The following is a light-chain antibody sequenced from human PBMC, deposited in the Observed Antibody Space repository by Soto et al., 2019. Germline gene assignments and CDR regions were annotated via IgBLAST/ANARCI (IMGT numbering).Light chain of an antibody. CDR3: QQLNSYTRT. J-gene: IGKJ1*01. CDR1: QGIGSY. CDR2: LAS. Sequence: DVQLTQSPSFLSTSVGDIVTITCRASQGIGSYLAWYQQKPGKAPKFLICLASTLQSGVPSRFSGSGSGTEFNLTITNLKTEDFATYDGQQLNSYTRTFGQGTKVDIK. V-gene: IGKV1-9*01.